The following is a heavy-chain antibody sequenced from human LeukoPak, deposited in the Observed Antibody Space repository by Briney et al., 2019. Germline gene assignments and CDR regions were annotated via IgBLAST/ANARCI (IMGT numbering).Heavy chain of an antibody. CDR3: AVTRTGTVTTFDY. CDR1: GGTLSSYA. CDR2: IIPIFGTA. V-gene: IGHV1-69*05. J-gene: IGHJ4*02. D-gene: IGHD4-17*01. Sequence: ASVKVSCKASGGTLSSYAISWVRQAPGQGLEWVGRIIPIFGTANYAQKFQGRVTITTDESTSTAYMELSSLRSEDTAVYYCAVTRTGTVTTFDYWGQGTLVTVSS.